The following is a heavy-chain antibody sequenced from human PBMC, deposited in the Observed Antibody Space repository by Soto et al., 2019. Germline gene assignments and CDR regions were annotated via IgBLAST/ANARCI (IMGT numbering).Heavy chain of an antibody. V-gene: IGHV4-59*01. CDR2: IYYSGST. CDR1: GDSISNYY. J-gene: IGHJ4*02. Sequence: KPSETLSLTCTVSGDSISNYYWSWIRQPPGKGLEWIGYIYYSGSTDYNPSLKSRVTISVDTSKNQFSLKLSSVTAADTAVYYCARSSSMITFGDFGYWGQGTLVTVSS. CDR3: ARSSSMITFGDFGY. D-gene: IGHD3-16*01.